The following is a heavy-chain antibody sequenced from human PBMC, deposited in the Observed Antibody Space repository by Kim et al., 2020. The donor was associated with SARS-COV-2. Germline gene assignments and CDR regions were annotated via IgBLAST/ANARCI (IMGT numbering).Heavy chain of an antibody. V-gene: IGHV3-9*01. CDR1: GFTFDDYA. J-gene: IGHJ4*02. CDR3: AKDLYSGSYGGVDY. Sequence: GGSLRLSCAASGFTFDDYAMHWVRQAPGKGLEWVSGISWNSGSIGYADSVKGRLTISRDNAKNSLYLQMNSLRAEDTALYYCAKDLYSGSYGGVDYWGQG. D-gene: IGHD1-26*01. CDR2: ISWNSGSI.